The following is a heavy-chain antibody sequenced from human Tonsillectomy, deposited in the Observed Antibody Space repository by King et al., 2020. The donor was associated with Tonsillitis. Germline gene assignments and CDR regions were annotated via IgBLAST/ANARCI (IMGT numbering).Heavy chain of an antibody. CDR3: DRDRYYDSSGYETQDAFDI. CDR2: IYYSGST. D-gene: IGHD3-22*01. CDR1: GGSVSSGDYS. V-gene: IGHV4-30-4*07. Sequence: QLQESGPGLVKPSQTLSLTCAVSGGSVSSGDYSWSWLRQPPGKGLEWIGYIYYSGSTYYNPSLKSRVTISVDTSKNQFSLKLSSVTAADTAVYYCDRDRYYDSSGYETQDAFDIWGQGTMVTVSS. J-gene: IGHJ3*02.